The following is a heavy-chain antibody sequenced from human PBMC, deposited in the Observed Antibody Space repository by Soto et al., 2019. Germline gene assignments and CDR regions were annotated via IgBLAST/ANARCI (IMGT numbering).Heavy chain of an antibody. CDR2: ISSSGSTI. V-gene: IGHV3-48*03. D-gene: IGHD5-12*01. CDR1: GFTFSSYE. CDR3: ARDPTEGQWPRPFDY. Sequence: GGSLRLSCAASGFTFSSYEMNWVRQAPGKGLEWVSYISSSGSTIYYADSVKGRFTISRDNAKNSLYLQMNSLRAEDTAVYYCARDPTEGQWPRPFDYWGQGTLVTVSS. J-gene: IGHJ4*02.